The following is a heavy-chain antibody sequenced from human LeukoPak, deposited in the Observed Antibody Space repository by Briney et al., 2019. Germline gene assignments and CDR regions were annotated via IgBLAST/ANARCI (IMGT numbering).Heavy chain of an antibody. CDR1: GFTFSTFA. Sequence: GRSLRLSCAASGFTFSTFAMHWVRQAPGKGLEWVAVIRYDGSNKYYADSVKGRFTISRDNSKNTLYLQMNSLRAEDTAVYYCASSTGNGPYYYYGMDVWGQGTTVTVSS. V-gene: IGHV3-33*08. D-gene: IGHD3-10*01. CDR3: ASSTGNGPYYYYGMDV. J-gene: IGHJ6*02. CDR2: IRYDGSNK.